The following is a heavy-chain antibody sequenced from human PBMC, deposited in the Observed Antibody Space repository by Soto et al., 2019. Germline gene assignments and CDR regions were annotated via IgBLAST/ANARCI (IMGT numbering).Heavy chain of an antibody. J-gene: IGHJ1*01. D-gene: IGHD4-17*01. Sequence: ASVQVSCKASGYTFTRYDMNWVRQAPGHGLAWMGIINPSGGSTSYAQKFQGRVTMTRDTSTSTAYMELRSLRSDDTAVYYCASNDYGDYGYWGQAILVTVSS. CDR2: INPSGGST. CDR1: GYTFTRYD. V-gene: IGHV1-46*01. CDR3: ASNDYGDYGY.